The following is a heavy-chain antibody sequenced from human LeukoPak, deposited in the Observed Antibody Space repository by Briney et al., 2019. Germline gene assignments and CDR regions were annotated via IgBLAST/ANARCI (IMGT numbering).Heavy chain of an antibody. Sequence: GGSLRLSCAASGFTFSSYSMNWVRQAPGKGLEWVSYISSSSSTIYYADSVKGRFTISRDNAKNSLYLQMNSLRAEDTAFYYCAKDFSRRSGMYQLLYDAFDHWGQGTLVTVSS. J-gene: IGHJ4*02. CDR1: GFTFSSYS. CDR2: ISSSSSTI. D-gene: IGHD2-2*02. V-gene: IGHV3-48*04. CDR3: AKDFSRRSGMYQLLYDAFDH.